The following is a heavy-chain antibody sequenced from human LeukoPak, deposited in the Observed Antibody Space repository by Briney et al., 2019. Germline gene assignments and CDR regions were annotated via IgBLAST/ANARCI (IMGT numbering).Heavy chain of an antibody. D-gene: IGHD1-26*01. Sequence: GGSLRLSCAASGITFTSYSMNWVRQAPGKGLEWVSTISGGGGSTYYADSVKGRFTISRDNSKNTLYLQVNSLRAEDTAVYYCAKGGKWDVTPFDYWGQGTLVTVSS. CDR3: AKGGKWDVTPFDY. CDR2: ISGGGGST. CDR1: GITFTSYS. V-gene: IGHV3-23*01. J-gene: IGHJ4*02.